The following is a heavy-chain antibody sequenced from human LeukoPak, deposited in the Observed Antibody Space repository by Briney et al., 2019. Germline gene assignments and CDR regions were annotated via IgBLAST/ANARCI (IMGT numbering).Heavy chain of an antibody. CDR1: GFTSGDYA. CDR2: IRSKACGGTT. Sequence: GGSLRLSCTASGFTSGDYAMSWVRQAPGKGRERVGFIRSKACGGTTEYAASVKGRFTISRDDSKSIAYLQMNSLKTEDTAVYYCTRSVVRGVIIYYYGMDVWGKGTTVTVSS. J-gene: IGHJ6*04. CDR3: TRSVVRGVIIYYYGMDV. V-gene: IGHV3-49*04. D-gene: IGHD3-10*01.